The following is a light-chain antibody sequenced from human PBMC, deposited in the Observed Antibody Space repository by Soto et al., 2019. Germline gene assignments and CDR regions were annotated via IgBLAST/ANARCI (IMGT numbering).Light chain of an antibody. CDR1: SSNIGAGYD. V-gene: IGLV1-40*01. CDR3: PSYASSLGVL. J-gene: IGLJ2*01. Sequence: QSVLTQPPSVSGAPGQRVTISCTGSSSNIGAGYDVHWYQQLPGTAPKLLIYGNSNRPSGVPDRFSGSKSGTSASLAITGLQADDDADYYRPSYASSLGVLFGGGTKLTVL. CDR2: GNS.